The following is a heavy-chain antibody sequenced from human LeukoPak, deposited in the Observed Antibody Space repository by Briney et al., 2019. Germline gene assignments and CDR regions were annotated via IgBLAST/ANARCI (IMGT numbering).Heavy chain of an antibody. CDR3: ARALWASFYYGSGTSDNWFDP. CDR1: GYTFTAYF. D-gene: IGHD3-10*01. CDR2: INRDSGDT. J-gene: IGHJ5*02. Sequence: ASVKVSCKASGYTFTAYFIRWVRQAPGQGLEWMGWINRDSGDTNYAQNFQGRVTMTRDTSISTVYMDLSRLTSVDTAVYFCARALWASFYYGSGTSDNWFDPWGQGTLVTVSS. V-gene: IGHV1-2*02.